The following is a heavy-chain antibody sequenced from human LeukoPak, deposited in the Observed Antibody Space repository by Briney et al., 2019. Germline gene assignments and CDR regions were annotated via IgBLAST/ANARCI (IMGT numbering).Heavy chain of an antibody. V-gene: IGHV1-2*02. CDR2: INPNGGGT. D-gene: IGHD1-1*01. CDR1: GYTFTGYY. Sequence: ASVKVSCKASGYTFTGYYMHWVRQAPGQGLEWMGWINPNGGGTNYAQKFQGRVTMTRDTSISTAYMELSRLRSDDTAVYYCARADWNDGEIDYWGQGTLVTVSS. CDR3: ARADWNDGEIDY. J-gene: IGHJ4*02.